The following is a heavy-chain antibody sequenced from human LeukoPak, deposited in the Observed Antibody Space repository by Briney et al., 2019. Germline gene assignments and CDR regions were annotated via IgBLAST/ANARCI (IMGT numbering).Heavy chain of an antibody. CDR3: ARGRVLRYFDWPYNCYYGMDV. D-gene: IGHD3-9*01. CDR2: IYYSGST. Sequence: SETLSLTCTVPGDSVSNDKYYWGWIRQPPGKGLEWIGSIYYSGSTYYNPSLNSRVTISVDTSKNQFSLKLSSVTAADTAVYYCARGRVLRYFDWPYNCYYGMDVWGQGTTVTVSS. J-gene: IGHJ6*02. CDR1: GDSVSNDKYY. V-gene: IGHV4-39*01.